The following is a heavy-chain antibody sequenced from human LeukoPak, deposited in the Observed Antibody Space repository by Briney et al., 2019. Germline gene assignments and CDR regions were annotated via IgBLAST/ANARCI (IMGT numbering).Heavy chain of an antibody. CDR2: FSSGGSA. Sequence: SETLSLTWIVPGGSISSSSYYWAWIRQSPGKGLEWIGTFSSGGSAYYNPSLTSRVSVSKDTSDNQFSLRLYSVTAADTAVYYCARKQTGTMYDVWGQGTQVTVSS. CDR1: GGSISSSSYY. J-gene: IGHJ4*02. D-gene: IGHD1-7*01. CDR3: ARKQTGTMYDV. V-gene: IGHV4-39*07.